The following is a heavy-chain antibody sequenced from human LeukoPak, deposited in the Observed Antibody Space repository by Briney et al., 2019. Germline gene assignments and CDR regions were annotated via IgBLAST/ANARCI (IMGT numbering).Heavy chain of an antibody. CDR1: GYTFTSYD. V-gene: IGHV1-8*03. CDR2: MNPNSGNT. J-gene: IGHJ4*02. Sequence: ASVKVSCKTSGYTFTSYDINWVRQAPGQGLVWMGWMNPNSGNTGYAQKFQGRVTITRNTSISTAHMELSSLRSEDTAVYYCARVRSTSCPDYWGQGTLVTVSS. D-gene: IGHD2-2*01. CDR3: ARVRSTSCPDY.